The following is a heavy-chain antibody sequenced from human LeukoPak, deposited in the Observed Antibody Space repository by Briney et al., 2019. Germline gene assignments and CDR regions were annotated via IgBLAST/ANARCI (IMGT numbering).Heavy chain of an antibody. D-gene: IGHD6-19*01. CDR1: GYTFSGYY. V-gene: IGHV1-2*02. Sequence: ASVKVSCKASGYTFSGYYMHWVRQAPGQGPEWMGWINPNSGGTNYAQKFQGRVTMTRDTSISTAYMELSRPRSDDTAVYYCARASIAVAGRGWVYWGQGTLVTVSS. CDR2: INPNSGGT. J-gene: IGHJ4*02. CDR3: ARASIAVAGRGWVY.